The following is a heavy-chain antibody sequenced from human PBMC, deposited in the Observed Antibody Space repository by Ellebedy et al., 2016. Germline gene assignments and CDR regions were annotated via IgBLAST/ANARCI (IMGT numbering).Heavy chain of an antibody. Sequence: SVKVSCXASGFTFTNSAVQWVRQARGQRLEWIGWIVVGSGNTNYAQKFQERVTITRDMSISTAYMELSRLRSDDTAVYYCARGEIVGPVDVWGKGTTVTVSS. CDR3: ARGEIVGPVDV. V-gene: IGHV1-58*01. J-gene: IGHJ6*04. CDR1: GFTFTNSA. D-gene: IGHD2-2*01. CDR2: IVVGSGNT.